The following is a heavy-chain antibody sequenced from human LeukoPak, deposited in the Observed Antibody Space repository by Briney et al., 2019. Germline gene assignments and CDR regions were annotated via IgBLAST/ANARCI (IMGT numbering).Heavy chain of an antibody. CDR3: ARGYCSSSSCFSRVDF. CDR1: GFTFSAYA. V-gene: IGHV3-23*01. Sequence: TGGSLRLSCEASGFTFSAYAMSWVRQAPGKGLEWVSAISGSADSTNYADSVKGRFTLSRDNSRNTLYLQMNSLRAEDTAVYYCARGYCSSSSCFSRVDFWGQGTLVTVSS. CDR2: ISGSADST. J-gene: IGHJ4*02. D-gene: IGHD2-2*01.